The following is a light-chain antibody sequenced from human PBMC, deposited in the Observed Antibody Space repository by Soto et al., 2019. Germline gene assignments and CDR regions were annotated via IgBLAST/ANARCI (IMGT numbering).Light chain of an antibody. CDR3: CSYAGSSTYV. CDR1: SSDVGSYNL. CDR2: EGS. V-gene: IGLV2-23*01. Sequence: QSVLTQPASVSGTPGQSITISCPGNSSDVGSYNLVSWYQQHPGKAPKLMIYEGSKRPSGVSNRFSGSKSGNTASLTISGLQADDEADYDSCSYAGSSTYVFGTGTKVTV. J-gene: IGLJ1*01.